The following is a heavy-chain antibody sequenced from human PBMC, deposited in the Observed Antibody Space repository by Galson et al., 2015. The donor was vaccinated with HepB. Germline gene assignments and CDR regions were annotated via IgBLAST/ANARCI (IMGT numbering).Heavy chain of an antibody. Sequence: SLRLSCAASGFTFSSYGMHWVRQAPGKGLEWVAVISYDGSNKYYADSVKGRFTISRDNSKNTLYLQMNSLRAEDTAVYYCAKDREEVGGLELLGYYYGMDVWGQGTTVTVSS. J-gene: IGHJ6*02. CDR3: AKDREEVGGLELLGYYYGMDV. V-gene: IGHV3-30*18. D-gene: IGHD1-7*01. CDR2: ISYDGSNK. CDR1: GFTFSSYG.